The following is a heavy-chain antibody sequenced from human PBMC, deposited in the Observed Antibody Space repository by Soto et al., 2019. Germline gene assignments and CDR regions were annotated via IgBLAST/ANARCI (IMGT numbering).Heavy chain of an antibody. V-gene: IGHV1-18*01. J-gene: IGHJ4*02. CDR3: AAELLPIDY. Sequence: ASVKVSCKASGYTFTSYGISWVRQAPGQGLEWMGWISAYNGNTNYAQKFQGRVTMTTDTSTSTAYMELSSLRSEDTAVYYCAAELLPIDYWGQGTLVTVSS. D-gene: IGHD2-15*01. CDR2: ISAYNGNT. CDR1: GYTFTSYG.